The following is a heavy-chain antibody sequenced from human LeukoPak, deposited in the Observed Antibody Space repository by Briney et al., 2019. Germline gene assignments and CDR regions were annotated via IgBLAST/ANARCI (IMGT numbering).Heavy chain of an antibody. Sequence: PGGSLRLSCAASGFTFSSYSMNWVRQAPGKGLEWVSYISSSSSTIYYADSVKGRFTISRDNAKNSLYLQMNSLRAEDTAVYYCAREARPWELAGDAFDIWGQGTMVTVSS. CDR1: GFTFSSYS. D-gene: IGHD1-26*01. V-gene: IGHV3-48*01. CDR2: ISSSSSTI. CDR3: AREARPWELAGDAFDI. J-gene: IGHJ3*02.